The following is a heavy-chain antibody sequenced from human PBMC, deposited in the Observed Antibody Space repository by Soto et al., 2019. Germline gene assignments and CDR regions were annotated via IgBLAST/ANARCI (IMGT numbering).Heavy chain of an antibody. Sequence: FLTRTVSGGSLSTGGYFWSWIRPHPGEGLEWIGYIYYSGGAYYNPSLQSRLTMSVDTSKNQFSLKLNSVTAADTAVYYCARFYYASGSLIVRAPDYWGQGTLVTVSS. J-gene: IGHJ4*01. V-gene: IGHV4-31*03. CDR3: ARFYYASGSLIVRAPDY. D-gene: IGHD3-10*01. CDR2: IYYSGGA. CDR1: GGSLSTGGYF.